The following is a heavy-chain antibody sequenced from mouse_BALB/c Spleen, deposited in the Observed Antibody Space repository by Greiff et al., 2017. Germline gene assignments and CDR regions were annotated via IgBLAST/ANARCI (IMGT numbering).Heavy chain of an antibody. V-gene: IGHV1-4*01. CDR3: ARTESLHADAMDY. CDR2: INPSSGYT. Sequence: QVQLQQSGAELARPGASVKMSCKASGYTFTSYTMHWVKQRPGQGLEWIGYINPSSGYTNYNQKFKDKATLTADKSSSTAYMQLSSLTSEDSAVYYCARTESLHADAMDYWGQGTSVTVSS. CDR1: GYTFTSYT. J-gene: IGHJ4*01. D-gene: IGHD1-2*01.